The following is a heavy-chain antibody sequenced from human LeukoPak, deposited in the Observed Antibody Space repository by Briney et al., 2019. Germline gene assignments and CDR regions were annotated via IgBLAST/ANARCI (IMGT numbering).Heavy chain of an antibody. CDR1: GFTFSSYW. CDR2: IKEAGSEK. J-gene: IGHJ4*02. D-gene: IGHD6-13*01. CDR3: ARGGGMRSWYDFDY. V-gene: IGHV3-7*04. Sequence: GGSLRLSCAASGFTFSSYWMSWVRQAPGKGLEFMANIKEAGSEKYYVDSVKGRFTISKDNDKNLVHLQMNSLRAEDTAVYYCARGGGMRSWYDFDYWGQGTLVTVSS.